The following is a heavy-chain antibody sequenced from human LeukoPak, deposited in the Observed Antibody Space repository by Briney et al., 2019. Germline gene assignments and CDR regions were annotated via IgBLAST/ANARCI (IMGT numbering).Heavy chain of an antibody. CDR3: AREDGYTHASLDL. Sequence: GGSLRLSCAASGFTFDDYAMHWVRQAPGKGLEWVSLISGDGGSTYYADSVKGRFTISRDNAKNSLYLHMNSLRAEDTAIYYCAREDGYTHASLDLWGRGTLVTVSS. V-gene: IGHV3-43*02. J-gene: IGHJ2*01. CDR1: GFTFDDYA. CDR2: ISGDGGST. D-gene: IGHD5-24*01.